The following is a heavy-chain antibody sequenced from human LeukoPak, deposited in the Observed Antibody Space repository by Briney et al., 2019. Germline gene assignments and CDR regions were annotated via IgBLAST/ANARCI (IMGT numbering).Heavy chain of an antibody. CDR3: ASLVGATTSYFDY. J-gene: IGHJ4*02. CDR2: IYYSGST. D-gene: IGHD1-26*01. V-gene: IGHV4-31*03. CDR1: GGSISSGGYY. Sequence: SETLSLTCTVSGGSISSGGYYWSWIRQHPGKGLEWIGYIYYSGSTYYNPSLKSRVTISVDTSKYQFCLKLSSVTAADTAVYYCASLVGATTSYFDYWGQGTLVTVSS.